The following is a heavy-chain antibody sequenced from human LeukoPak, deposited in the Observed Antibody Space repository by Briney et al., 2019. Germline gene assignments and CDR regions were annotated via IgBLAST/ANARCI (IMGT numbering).Heavy chain of an antibody. CDR2: ISSSGSTI. Sequence: GGSLRLSCAASGFTFSSYSMSWIRQAPGKGLGWVSYISSSGSTIYYADSVKGRFTISRDNAKNSLYLQMNSLRAEDTAVYYCARDGYYYGSGSSDYWGQGTLVTVSS. CDR1: GFTFSSYS. V-gene: IGHV3-48*04. D-gene: IGHD3-10*01. CDR3: ARDGYYYGSGSSDY. J-gene: IGHJ4*02.